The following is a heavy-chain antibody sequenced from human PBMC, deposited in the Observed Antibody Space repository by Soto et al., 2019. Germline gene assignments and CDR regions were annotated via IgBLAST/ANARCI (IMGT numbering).Heavy chain of an antibody. V-gene: IGHV5-51*01. CDR1: GYSFTSYW. CDR3: ARRSVLVPAAETPYYYGMDV. Sequence: PGESLKISCKGSGYSFTSYWIGWVRQMPGKGLEWMGIIYPGDSDTRYSPSFQGQVTISADKSISTAYLQWSSLKASDTAMYYCARRSVLVPAAETPYYYGMDVWGQGTTVTVSS. D-gene: IGHD2-2*01. J-gene: IGHJ6*02. CDR2: IYPGDSDT.